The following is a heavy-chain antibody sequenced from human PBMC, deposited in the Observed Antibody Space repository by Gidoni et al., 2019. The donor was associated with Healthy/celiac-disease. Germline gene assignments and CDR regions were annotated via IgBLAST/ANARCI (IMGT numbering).Heavy chain of an antibody. CDR2: IIPIFGTA. Sequence: QVQLVQSGAEVKKPGSSVKVSCKASGGTFSSYAISWVRQAPGQGLEWMGGIIPIFGTANYAQKFQGRVTITADESTSTAYMELSSLRSEDTAVYYCARDPPPLVGARGGGLLEYYGMDVWGQGTTVTVSS. V-gene: IGHV1-69*01. D-gene: IGHD1-26*01. J-gene: IGHJ6*02. CDR3: ARDPPPLVGARGGGLLEYYGMDV. CDR1: GGTFSSYA.